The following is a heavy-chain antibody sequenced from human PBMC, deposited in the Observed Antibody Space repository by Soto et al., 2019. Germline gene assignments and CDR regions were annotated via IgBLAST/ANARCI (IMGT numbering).Heavy chain of an antibody. CDR1: GYTFTSYD. CDR2: MNPNSGNT. CDR3: ARGQRAWNRFDP. Sequence: ASVKVSCKASGYTFTSYDINWVRQATGQGLEWMGWMNPNSGNTGYAQKFQGRVTMTRNTSISTAYMELSSLRSEDTAVYYCARGQRAWNRFDPWGQGTLVTVSS. V-gene: IGHV1-8*01. J-gene: IGHJ5*02.